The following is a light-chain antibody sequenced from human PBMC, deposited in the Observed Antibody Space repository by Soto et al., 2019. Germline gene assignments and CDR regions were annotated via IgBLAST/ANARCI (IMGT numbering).Light chain of an antibody. V-gene: IGKV4-1*01. CDR2: WAS. J-gene: IGKJ1*01. Sequence: DIVMTQSPDSLAVSLGERATINCKSSQSILYSSNNKNYLAWYQQKPGQPPKLLIYWASTRESGVPDRFSGSGSGTDFTLTISSLQAEDVAVYYCQQYYSDPRTFCQGTKVEIK. CDR3: QQYYSDPRT. CDR1: QSILYSSNNKNY.